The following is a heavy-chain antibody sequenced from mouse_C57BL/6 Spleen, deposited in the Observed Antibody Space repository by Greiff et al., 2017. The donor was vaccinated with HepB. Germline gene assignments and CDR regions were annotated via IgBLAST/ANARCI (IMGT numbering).Heavy chain of an antibody. CDR2: IDPSDSYT. D-gene: IGHD1-1*01. J-gene: IGHJ4*01. CDR3: ARDGRDAMDY. Sequence: QVQLKQPGAELVRPGTSVKLSCKASGYTFTSYWMHWVKQRPGQGLEWIGVIDPSDSYTNYNQKFKGKATLTVDTSSSTAYMQLSSLTSEDSAVYYCARDGRDAMDYWGQGTSVTVSS. CDR1: GYTFTSYW. V-gene: IGHV1-59*01.